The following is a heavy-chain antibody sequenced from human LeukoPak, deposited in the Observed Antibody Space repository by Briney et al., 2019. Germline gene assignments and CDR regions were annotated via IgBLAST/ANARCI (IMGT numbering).Heavy chain of an antibody. CDR3: ARVDTEVGGTYREFDY. CDR2: INHSGST. CDR1: GGSFSGYY. Sequence: PSETLSLTCAVYGGSFSGYYWSWIRQPPGKGLEWIGEINHSGSTNYNPSLKSRVTISVDTSKNQFSLKLNSVTAADTAVYYCARVDTEVGGTYREFDYWGQGTLVTVSS. V-gene: IGHV4-34*01. J-gene: IGHJ4*02. D-gene: IGHD1-26*01.